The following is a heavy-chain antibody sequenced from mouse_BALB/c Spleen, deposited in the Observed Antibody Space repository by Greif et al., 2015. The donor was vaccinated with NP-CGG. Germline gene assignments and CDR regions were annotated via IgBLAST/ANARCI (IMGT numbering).Heavy chain of an antibody. CDR3: ARKGGSSFDY. CDR1: GYTFTSYW. V-gene: IGHV1-7*01. D-gene: IGHD1-1*01. J-gene: IGHJ2*01. CDR2: INPSTGYT. Sequence: VQLQQSGAELAKPGASVKMSCKASGYTFTSYWMHWVKQRPGQGLEWIGYINPSTGYTEYNQKFKDKAILTADKSSSTAYMQLSSLTSEDSAVYYCARKGGSSFDYWGQGTTLTVSS.